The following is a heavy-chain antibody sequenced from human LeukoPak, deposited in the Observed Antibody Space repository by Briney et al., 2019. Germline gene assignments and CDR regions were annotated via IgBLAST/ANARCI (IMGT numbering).Heavy chain of an antibody. CDR1: GFTFSSYW. CDR3: ARSDREAGYSSSFDY. Sequence: GGSLRLSCAASGFTFSSYWMSWARQAPGKGLEWVANIKQDGSEKYYVDSVKGRFTISRDNAKISLYLQMNSLRAEDTAVYYCARSDREAGYSSSFDYWGQGTLVTVSS. V-gene: IGHV3-7*01. CDR2: IKQDGSEK. J-gene: IGHJ4*02. D-gene: IGHD6-19*01.